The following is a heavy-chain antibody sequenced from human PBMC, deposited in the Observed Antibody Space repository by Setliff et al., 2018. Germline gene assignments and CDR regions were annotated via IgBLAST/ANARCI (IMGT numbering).Heavy chain of an antibody. V-gene: IGHV4-59*11. CDR2: ISDSGST. D-gene: IGHD3-3*01. CDR3: ARMSGFLYMDV. J-gene: IGHJ6*03. CDR1: GGSINSHY. Sequence: SETLSLTCTVSGGSINSHYWSWVRQPPGKGLEWIGYISDSGSTNYNPSLKNRVTILMDTSKTQFSLKLTSVTAADTAVYFCARMSGFLYMDVWGKGTTVTVSS.